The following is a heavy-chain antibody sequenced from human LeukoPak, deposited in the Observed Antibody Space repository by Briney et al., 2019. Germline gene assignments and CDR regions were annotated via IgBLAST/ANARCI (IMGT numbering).Heavy chain of an antibody. J-gene: IGHJ4*02. CDR2: INSDGSST. V-gene: IGHV3-74*01. D-gene: IGHD2-21*02. CDR1: GFTFRSYW. Sequence: PGGSLRLSCAASGFTFRSYWMYWVRQAPGTGRVWVSRINSDGSSTGYVDSVKGRFTISRDNAKNTLYLHMKSLRAEGTAVYYCVVANCGGDCSHWGQGTLVTVSS. CDR3: VVANCGGDCSH.